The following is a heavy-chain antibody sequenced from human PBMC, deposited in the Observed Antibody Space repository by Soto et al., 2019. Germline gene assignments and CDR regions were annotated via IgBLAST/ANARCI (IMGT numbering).Heavy chain of an antibody. D-gene: IGHD3-10*01. CDR3: ARDSGYGSGTFDY. V-gene: IGHV4-31*03. CDR1: GGSISSGGYY. J-gene: IGHJ4*02. Sequence: QVQLQESGPGLVKPSQTLSLTCTVSGGSISSGGYYWSWICQHPGKGLEWIGYIYYSGSTYYNPSLKSRVTISVDTSKNQFSLKLSSVTAADTAVYYCARDSGYGSGTFDYWGQGTLVTVSS. CDR2: IYYSGST.